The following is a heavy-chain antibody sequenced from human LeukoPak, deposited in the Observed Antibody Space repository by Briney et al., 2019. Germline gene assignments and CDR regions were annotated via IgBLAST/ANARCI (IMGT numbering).Heavy chain of an antibody. D-gene: IGHD1-26*01. CDR2: INPNSGGT. CDR1: GYTFTGYY. CDR3: ARKPRGSYWVDY. J-gene: IGHJ4*02. V-gene: IGHV1-2*02. Sequence: ASVKVSCKASGYTFTGYYMHWVRQAPGQGLEWMGWINPNSGGTNYAQKFQRRVTMTRDTSISTAYMELSRLRSDDTAVYYCARKPRGSYWVDYWGQGTLVTVSS.